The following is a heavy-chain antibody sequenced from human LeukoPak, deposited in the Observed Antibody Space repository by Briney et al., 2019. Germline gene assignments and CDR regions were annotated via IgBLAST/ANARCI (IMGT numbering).Heavy chain of an antibody. CDR3: ARDRGLLPRYFDL. Sequence: PGGSLRLSCAASGFTFSSYSMNWVRQAPGKGLEWVSSISSSSSYIYYADSVKGRFTISRDNAKNSLYLQMNSLRAEDTAVYYCARDRGLLPRYFDLWGRGILVTVSS. J-gene: IGHJ2*01. CDR2: ISSSSSYI. D-gene: IGHD2-15*01. V-gene: IGHV3-21*01. CDR1: GFTFSSYS.